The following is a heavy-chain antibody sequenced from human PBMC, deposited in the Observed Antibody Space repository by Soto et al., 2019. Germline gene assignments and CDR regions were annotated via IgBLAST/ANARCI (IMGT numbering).Heavy chain of an antibody. Sequence: PGGSLRLSCVVSGFTFNSYGITWVRQAPGKGLEWVSSVSKSDYKYYSDSVKGRFTISRDNAKNSVSLQMNYLAGEDTAVYYCARTFVDGMAGFGPWGQGTLVTVSS. V-gene: IGHV3-21*01. CDR2: VSKSDYK. CDR1: GFTFNSYG. CDR3: ARTFVDGMAGFGP. D-gene: IGHD2-15*01. J-gene: IGHJ5*02.